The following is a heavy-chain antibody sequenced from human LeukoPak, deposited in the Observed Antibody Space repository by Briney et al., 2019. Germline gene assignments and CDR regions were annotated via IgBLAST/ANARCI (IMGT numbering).Heavy chain of an antibody. CDR1: GGSISSGGYY. CDR2: IYYSGST. Sequence: PSETLSLTCTVSGGSISSGGYYWSWIRQHPGKGLEWIGYIYYSGSTYYNPSLKSRVTISVDTSKNQFSLKLSPVTAADTAVYYYARALPAAGTHNWFDPWGQGTLVTVSS. D-gene: IGHD6-13*01. J-gene: IGHJ5*02. V-gene: IGHV4-31*03. CDR3: ARALPAAGTHNWFDP.